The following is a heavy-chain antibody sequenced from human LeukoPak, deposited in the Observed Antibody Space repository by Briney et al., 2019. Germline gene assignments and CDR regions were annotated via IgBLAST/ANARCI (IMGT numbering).Heavy chain of an antibody. V-gene: IGHV4-34*01. CDR2: INHSGST. J-gene: IGHJ6*02. D-gene: IGHD6-19*01. Sequence: SETLSLTCAVYGGSFSGYYWSWIRQPPGKGLEWIGEINHSGSTNYNPSLKSRVTISVDTSKNQFSLKLSSVTAADTAVYYSARGPLYSSGWYGYYYYGKDVWGQGTTVTVSS. CDR1: GGSFSGYY. CDR3: ARGPLYSSGWYGYYYYGKDV.